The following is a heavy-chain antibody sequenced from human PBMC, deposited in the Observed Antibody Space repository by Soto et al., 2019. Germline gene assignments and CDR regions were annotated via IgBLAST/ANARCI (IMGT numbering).Heavy chain of an antibody. CDR1: GFTFSSYG. J-gene: IGHJ5*02. CDR2: IWYDGSNK. V-gene: IGHV3-33*01. Sequence: QVQLVESGGGVVQPGRSLRLSCAASGFTFSSYGMHWVRQAPGKGLEWVAVIWYDGSNKYYADSVKGRFTISRDNSKNTLYLQMNSLRAEDTAVYYCARDGGRDGYNYNWFDPWGQGTLVTVSS. D-gene: IGHD5-12*01. CDR3: ARDGGRDGYNYNWFDP.